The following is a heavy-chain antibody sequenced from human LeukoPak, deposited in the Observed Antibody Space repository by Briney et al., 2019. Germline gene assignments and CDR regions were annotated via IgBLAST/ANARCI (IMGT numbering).Heavy chain of an antibody. Sequence: ASVKVSCKASGYTFTSYGISWVRQAPGQGLEWMGWISAYNGNTNYAQKLQGRVTMTTDTSTSTAYMELRSLRSDDTAVYYSARDRTFSYDFWSGYYSDPMGLDYWGQGTLVTVSS. CDR1: GYTFTSYG. CDR2: ISAYNGNT. D-gene: IGHD3-3*01. CDR3: ARDRTFSYDFWSGYYSDPMGLDY. J-gene: IGHJ4*02. V-gene: IGHV1-18*01.